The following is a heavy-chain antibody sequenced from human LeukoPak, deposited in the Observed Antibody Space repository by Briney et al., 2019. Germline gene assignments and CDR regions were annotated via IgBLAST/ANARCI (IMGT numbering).Heavy chain of an antibody. V-gene: IGHV4-59*08. CDR3: ARHRDYYDSSGLFDY. D-gene: IGHD3-22*01. J-gene: IGHJ4*02. CDR1: GGSISSYY. Sequence: SETLSLTCIVSGGSISSYYWSWIRQPPGKGLEWIGNIYYSGSTNYNPSLKSRVTISVDTSKNQFSLKLSSVTAADTAVYYCARHRDYYDSSGLFDYWGQGTLVTVSS. CDR2: IYYSGST.